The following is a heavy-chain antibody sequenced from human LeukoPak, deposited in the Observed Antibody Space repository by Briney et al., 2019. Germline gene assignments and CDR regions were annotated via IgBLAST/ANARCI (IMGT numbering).Heavy chain of an antibody. Sequence: SVKVSCKASGGTFSNSAISWVRQAPGQGLEWMGGIIPIFGTANYAQRFQGRVTITADESTTTAYMEVSSLRSEDTAVYYCARDGSGSRGYYGIDYWGQGTLVTVSS. CDR1: GGTFSNSA. V-gene: IGHV1-69*01. CDR2: IIPIFGTA. J-gene: IGHJ4*02. D-gene: IGHD3-22*01. CDR3: ARDGSGSRGYYGIDY.